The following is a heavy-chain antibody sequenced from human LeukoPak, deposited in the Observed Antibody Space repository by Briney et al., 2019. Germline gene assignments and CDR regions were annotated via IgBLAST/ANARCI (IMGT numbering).Heavy chain of an antibody. CDR1: GFAFSSYG. CDR2: IWYDGSDK. CDR3: TILAVASDFDY. Sequence: PGGSLRLSCAVSGFAFSSYGMHWVRQAPGKGLEWVAIIWYDGSDKYYGDSVKGRFTISRDNSKNTLYLQMNSLRAEDTAVYYCTILAVASDFDYWGQGTLATVSS. D-gene: IGHD6-19*01. J-gene: IGHJ4*02. V-gene: IGHV3-33*01.